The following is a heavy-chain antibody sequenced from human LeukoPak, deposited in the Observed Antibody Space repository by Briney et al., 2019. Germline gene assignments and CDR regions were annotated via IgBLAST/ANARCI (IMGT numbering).Heavy chain of an antibody. Sequence: ASVKVSCKASGYTFTNFYLHWARQAPGQGLEWMGIINPITGSTTYAQKLQGRVTMTRDMSTSTVYMELSSLRSEDTAVYFCARDLNPQSIGMRAFGIWGQGTMVTASS. D-gene: IGHD1-14*01. CDR3: ARDLNPQSIGMRAFGI. V-gene: IGHV1-46*01. CDR2: INPITGST. CDR1: GYTFTNFY. J-gene: IGHJ3*02.